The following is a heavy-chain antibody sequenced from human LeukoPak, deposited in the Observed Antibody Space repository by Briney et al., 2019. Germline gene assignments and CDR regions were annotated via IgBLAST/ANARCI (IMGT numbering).Heavy chain of an antibody. D-gene: IGHD2-15*01. J-gene: IGHJ4*02. V-gene: IGHV3-30-3*01. CDR1: GFTFSSYA. CDR3: ARRDNFDY. CDR2: ISYDGSNK. Sequence: GGSLRLSCAASGFTFSSYAMHWVRQAPGKGLEWVAVISYDGSNKYYADSVKGRFTISRDNSKNTLYLQMNSLRAEDTAVYYCARRDNFDYWGQGTLVTVSS.